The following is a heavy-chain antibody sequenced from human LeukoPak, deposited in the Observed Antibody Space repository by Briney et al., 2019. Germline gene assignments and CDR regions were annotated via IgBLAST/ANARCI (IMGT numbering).Heavy chain of an antibody. D-gene: IGHD2-15*01. CDR1: GFTFRNYR. J-gene: IGHJ4*02. V-gene: IGHV3-21*04. CDR3: ARRDIVVVVSASDY. CDR2: ISSSSIYI. Sequence: GGSLRLSCAASGFTFRNYRMNWVRQAPGKGLEWVSSISSSSIYIYYADSLKGRFTISRDNAKNSLYLQMNSLRVDDTAVYFCARRDIVVVVSASDYWGQGTLVTVSS.